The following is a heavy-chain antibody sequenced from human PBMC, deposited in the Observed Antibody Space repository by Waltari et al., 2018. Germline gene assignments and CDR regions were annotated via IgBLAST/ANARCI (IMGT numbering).Heavy chain of an antibody. CDR2: INAGNGNT. V-gene: IGHV1-3*01. J-gene: IGHJ2*01. D-gene: IGHD2-8*02. CDR3: ARVTRTGGICYPDCWYFDL. Sequence: QVQLEQSGAEVKKPGASVKVSCKASGNTFTSSDMHWVRQAAGQRLEWMGWINAGNGNTKYSQKFQGRVTITRDTSASTAYMELSSLRSEDTAVYYCARVTRTGGICYPDCWYFDLWGRGTLVTVSS. CDR1: GNTFTSSD.